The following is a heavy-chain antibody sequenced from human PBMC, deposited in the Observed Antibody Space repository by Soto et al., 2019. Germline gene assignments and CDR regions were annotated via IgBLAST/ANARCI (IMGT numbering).Heavy chain of an antibody. CDR2: IIPIFGTA. D-gene: IGHD3-22*01. CDR1: GGTFSSYA. V-gene: IGHV1-69*01. J-gene: IGHJ3*02. CDR3: AREANYYYDSSASDASDI. Sequence: QVQLVQSGAEVKKPGSSVKVSCKASGGTFSSYAISWVRQAPGQGLEWMGGIIPIFGTANYAQKFQGRVTITADESTSTAYMELSSLRSEDTAVYYCAREANYYYDSSASDASDIWGQGTMVTVSS.